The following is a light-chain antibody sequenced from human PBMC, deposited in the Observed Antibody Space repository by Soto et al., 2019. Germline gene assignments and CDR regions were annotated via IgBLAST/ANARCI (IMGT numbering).Light chain of an antibody. V-gene: IGLV2-14*02. Sequence: QSALAQPASVSGSPGQSITISCTGTSSDVGAYNAVSWYQQHPGKAPQVIIYQGSKRPSGVSNRFSGSVSGNAASLTVSGLQAEDEAEYFCCSYTSSSTVIFGGGTKLTVL. CDR1: SSDVGAYNA. CDR2: QGS. CDR3: CSYTSSSTVI. J-gene: IGLJ2*01.